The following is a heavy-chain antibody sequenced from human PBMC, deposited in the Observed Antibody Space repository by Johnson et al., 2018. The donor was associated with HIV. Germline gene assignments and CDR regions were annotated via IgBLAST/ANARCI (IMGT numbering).Heavy chain of an antibody. CDR1: GFTFSTYA. D-gene: IGHD6-19*01. CDR2: ITNGGST. V-gene: IGHV3-64*04. CDR3: AKDGQWLVSPGGAFDI. J-gene: IGHJ3*02. Sequence: QVQLVESGGGLVQPGGSLRLSCAASGFTFSTYAIHWVRQAPGKGLEYVSGITNGGSTYSADSVKGRFTISRDNSRNTLYLQMNSLRAEETAVYYCAKDGQWLVSPGGAFDIWGQGTMVTVSS.